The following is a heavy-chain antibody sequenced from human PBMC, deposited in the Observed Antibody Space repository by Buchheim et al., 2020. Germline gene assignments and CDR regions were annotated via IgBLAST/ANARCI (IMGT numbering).Heavy chain of an antibody. CDR2: IYHSGST. V-gene: IGHV4-4*02. Sequence: QVQLQESSPSVVKPSGTLSLTCAVSGDSISSSNWWSWVRQPPGKGLEWIGEIYHSGSTNYNPSLKSRLTISLDKSKNQFSLKLDSVTAADTAVYYCARLNKEQFGLVFDPWGQGTL. CDR1: GDSISSSNW. J-gene: IGHJ5*02. CDR3: ARLNKEQFGLVFDP. D-gene: IGHD1/OR15-1a*01.